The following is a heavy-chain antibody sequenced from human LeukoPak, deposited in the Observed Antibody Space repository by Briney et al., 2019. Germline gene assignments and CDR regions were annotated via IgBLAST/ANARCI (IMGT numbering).Heavy chain of an antibody. CDR1: GDSVSSNSAA. CDR2: TYYRSKWYN. V-gene: IGHV6-1*01. CDR3: ARDRPSTWYYYDSSGSGPFDY. J-gene: IGHJ4*02. D-gene: IGHD3-22*01. Sequence: SQTLSLTCAISGDSVSSNSAAWNWIRQSPSRGLEWLGRTYYRSKWYNDYAVSVKSRITINPDTSKNQFSLQLNSVTPEDTAVYYCARDRPSTWYYYDSSGSGPFDYWGQGTLVTVSS.